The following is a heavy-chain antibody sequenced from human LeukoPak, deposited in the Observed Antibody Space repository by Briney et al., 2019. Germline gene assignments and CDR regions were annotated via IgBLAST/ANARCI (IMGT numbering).Heavy chain of an antibody. CDR3: ARLGVGATRQLDY. Sequence: SSETLSLTCTVSGGSISSGGYYWSWIRQHPGKGLEWIGYIYYSGSTYYNPSLTSRVTISVDTSKNQFSLKLSSVTAADTAVYYCARLGVGATRQLDYWGQGTLVTVSS. V-gene: IGHV4-31*03. J-gene: IGHJ4*02. D-gene: IGHD1-26*01. CDR2: IYYSGST. CDR1: GGSISSGGYY.